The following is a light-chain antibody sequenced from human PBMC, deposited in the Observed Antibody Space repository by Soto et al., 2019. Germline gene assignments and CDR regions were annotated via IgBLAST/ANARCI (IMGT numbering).Light chain of an antibody. CDR2: GTT. Sequence: QSVLTQPPSVSGAPGQRVTISCTGSSSNIGAHYDVHWYQHLPGTAPKVLIYGTTNRPSGVPDRFSGSKSGTSASLAISGLRSEDEADYYCAAWDDSLSGGVFGGGTKLTVL. J-gene: IGLJ3*02. V-gene: IGLV1-40*01. CDR1: SSNIGAHYD. CDR3: AAWDDSLSGGV.